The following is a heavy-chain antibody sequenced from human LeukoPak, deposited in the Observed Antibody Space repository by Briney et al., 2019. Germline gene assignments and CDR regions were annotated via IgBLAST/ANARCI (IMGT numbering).Heavy chain of an antibody. Sequence: PGGSLRLSCAASGFTFSDYYMSWIRQAPGKGLEWVSYISSSGSTIYYADSVKGRFTISRDNAKNSLYLQMNSLRAEDTAVYYCARHSSGWYRAPPVDLDYWGQGTLVTVSS. D-gene: IGHD6-19*01. CDR3: ARHSSGWYRAPPVDLDY. CDR1: GFTFSDYY. V-gene: IGHV3-11*01. J-gene: IGHJ4*02. CDR2: ISSSGSTI.